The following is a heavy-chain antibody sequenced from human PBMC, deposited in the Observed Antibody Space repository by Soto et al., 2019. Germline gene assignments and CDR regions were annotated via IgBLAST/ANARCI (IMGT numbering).Heavy chain of an antibody. Sequence: GASVKVSCKASGYTFTGYAMHWVRQAPGQRLEWMGWINAGNGNTKYSQKFQGRVTITRDTSASTAYMELSSLRSEDTAVYYCARVPGSGWPLDYWGQGTLVTVSS. CDR3: ARVPGSGWPLDY. D-gene: IGHD6-19*01. J-gene: IGHJ4*02. CDR1: GYTFTGYA. CDR2: INAGNGNT. V-gene: IGHV1-3*01.